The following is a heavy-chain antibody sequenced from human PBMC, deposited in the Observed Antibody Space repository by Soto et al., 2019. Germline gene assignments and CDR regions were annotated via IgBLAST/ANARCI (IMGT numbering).Heavy chain of an antibody. Sequence: EVQLVESGGGLVKPGGSLRLSCAASGFTFSSYSMNWVRQAPGKGLEWVSSISSSSSYIYYADSVKGRFTISRDNAKNSLYLKRNSLRAEDTAVYYCARDRGQRVTPTAFDIWGQGTMVTVSS. CDR2: ISSSSSYI. CDR3: ARDRGQRVTPTAFDI. J-gene: IGHJ3*02. V-gene: IGHV3-21*01. CDR1: GFTFSSYS. D-gene: IGHD2-21*02.